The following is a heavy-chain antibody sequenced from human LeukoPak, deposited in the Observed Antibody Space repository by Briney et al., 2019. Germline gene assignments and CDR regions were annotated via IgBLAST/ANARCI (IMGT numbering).Heavy chain of an antibody. V-gene: IGHV4-34*01. J-gene: IGHJ5*01. CDR2: INHSGSA. CDR1: VGSFSGYY. Sequence: SETLSLTCAVYVGSFSGYYWSWIRHPPGQGLGWIGEINHSGSANSNTTLKTRVTISLDTSKNQSSLTLSSVTPSDPALYYCGRHTGTGTAWFDSWGQGTLVTVSS. CDR3: GRHTGTGTAWFDS. D-gene: IGHD3-10*01.